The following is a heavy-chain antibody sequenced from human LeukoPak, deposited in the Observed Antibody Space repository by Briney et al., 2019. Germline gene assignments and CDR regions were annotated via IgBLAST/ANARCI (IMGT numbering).Heavy chain of an antibody. CDR1: GGSIGSYY. V-gene: IGHV4-4*07. CDR2: IYTSGSA. D-gene: IGHD1-26*01. Sequence: SETLSLTCTVSGGSIGSYYWSWIRQPAGKGLEWIGRIYTSGSANYNPSLKSRVTMSVDTSKNHFSLKLSSVTAADTAVYYCARGIGRRTFDIRGQGTMVTVSS. J-gene: IGHJ3*02. CDR3: ARGIGRRTFDI.